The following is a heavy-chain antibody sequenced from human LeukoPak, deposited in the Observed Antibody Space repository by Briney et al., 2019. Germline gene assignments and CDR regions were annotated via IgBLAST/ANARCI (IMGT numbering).Heavy chain of an antibody. D-gene: IGHD2-2*01. CDR1: GFTFSSYA. V-gene: IGHV3-23*01. CDR3: AKAGVVPAAIRYYYYYMDV. J-gene: IGHJ6*03. Sequence: PGGSLRLSCAASGFTFSSYAMSWVRQAPGKGLEWVSAISGSGGSTYYADSVKGRFTISRDNSKNTLYLQMNSLRAEDTAVYYCAKAGVVPAAIRYYYYYMDVWGKGTTVTVSS. CDR2: ISGSGGST.